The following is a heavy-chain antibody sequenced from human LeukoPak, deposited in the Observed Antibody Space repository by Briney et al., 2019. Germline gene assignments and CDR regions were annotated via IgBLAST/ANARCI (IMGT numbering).Heavy chain of an antibody. V-gene: IGHV4-59*01. J-gene: IGHJ6*04. CDR3: ARDSRSSSWPFYYGIDV. Sequence: KPSETLSLTCTVSGGSISYYYWSWIRQPPGKGLEWIGYISNSGSINCNPSLKSRVPISLDTSKTQFSLRLSSVTAADTAVYYCARDSRSSSWPFYYGIDVWGKGTTVTVSS. CDR1: GGSISYYY. D-gene: IGHD6-13*01. CDR2: ISNSGSI.